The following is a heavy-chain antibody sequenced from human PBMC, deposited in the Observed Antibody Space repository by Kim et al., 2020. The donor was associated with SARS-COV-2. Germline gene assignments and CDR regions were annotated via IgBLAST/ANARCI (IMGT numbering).Heavy chain of an antibody. CDR3: ARATTGAQWFREWFRYFDC. Sequence: SETLSLTCTVSGGSISSGGYYWSWIRQLPGEALEWIGYIYYSGTTYYNPSLNSRVVISVDTTKNQFSLNLTSVTAADTAVYYCARATTGAQWFREWFRYFDCWGRGALVTVSS. CDR1: GGSISSGGYY. D-gene: IGHD3-3*01. V-gene: IGHV4-31*03. CDR2: IYYSGTT. J-gene: IGHJ4*02.